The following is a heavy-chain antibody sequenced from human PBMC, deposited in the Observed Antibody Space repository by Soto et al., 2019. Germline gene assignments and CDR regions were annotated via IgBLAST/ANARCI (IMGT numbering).Heavy chain of an antibody. Sequence: QVQLVQSGAEVKKPGASVKVSCKASGYTFTSYDINWVRQATGQGLEWMGWMNPNSGNTGYAQKLQGRVTMTRNTSISTAYTALSSLRSEDTAVYYCASEKTSYGMDVWGQGTTVTVSS. CDR3: ASEKTSYGMDV. CDR1: GYTFTSYD. V-gene: IGHV1-8*01. J-gene: IGHJ6*02. CDR2: MNPNSGNT.